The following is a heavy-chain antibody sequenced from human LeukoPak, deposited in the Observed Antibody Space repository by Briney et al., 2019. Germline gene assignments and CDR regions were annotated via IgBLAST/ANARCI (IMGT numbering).Heavy chain of an antibody. CDR3: ARDVVDYYDSSGYEPTDV. V-gene: IGHV1-69*04. D-gene: IGHD3-22*01. CDR1: RGTFSRYA. Sequence: SVKVSCKASRGTFSRYAISWVRQAPGHGVEWMGRIFPLLGIANYAQKFQGRVTITADQSTSTAYLELSSLRSEDTAVYYCARDVVDYYDSSGYEPTDVWRQGTTVTVSS. J-gene: IGHJ6*02. CDR2: IFPLLGIA.